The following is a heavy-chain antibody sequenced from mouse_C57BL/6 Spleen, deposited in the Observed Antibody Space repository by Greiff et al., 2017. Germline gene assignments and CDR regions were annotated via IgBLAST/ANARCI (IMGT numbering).Heavy chain of an antibody. J-gene: IGHJ2*01. CDR3: AREGHYYFDY. CDR1: GFTFSDYY. CDR2: INYDGSST. Sequence: EVKVVESEGGLVQPGSSMKLSCTASGFTFSDYYMAWVRQVPEKGLEWVANINYDGSSTYYLDSLKSRFIISRDNAKNILYLQMSSLKSEDTATYYCAREGHYYFDYWGQGTTLTVSS. V-gene: IGHV5-16*01.